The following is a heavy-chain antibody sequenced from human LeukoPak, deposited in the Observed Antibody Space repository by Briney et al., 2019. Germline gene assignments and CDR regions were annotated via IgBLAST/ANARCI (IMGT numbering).Heavy chain of an antibody. Sequence: ASVKVSCKASGFTFTNYNMHWVRQAPGQGLEWMGIINPSGGSTNYAQNFQARVTMTRDTSTSTVYMELSSLRSEDTAVYYCARVRDGYNDAYDIWGQGTMVTVPS. CDR3: ARVRDGYNDAYDI. D-gene: IGHD5-24*01. V-gene: IGHV1-46*01. CDR1: GFTFTNYN. CDR2: INPSGGST. J-gene: IGHJ3*02.